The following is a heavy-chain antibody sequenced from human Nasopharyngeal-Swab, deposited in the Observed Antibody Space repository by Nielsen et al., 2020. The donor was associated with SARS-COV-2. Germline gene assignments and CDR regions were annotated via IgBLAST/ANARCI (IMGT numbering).Heavy chain of an antibody. D-gene: IGHD4-11*01. Sequence: AVKVSCKASGWTFTSSAVQWVRQARGQRLEWIGWIVVGSGNTNYAQKFQERVTITRDMSTSTAYMELSSLRSEDTAVYYCAAYSSGSYYYYYGMDVWGQGTTVTVSS. J-gene: IGHJ6*02. CDR1: GWTFTSSA. CDR3: AAYSSGSYYYYYGMDV. V-gene: IGHV1-58*01. CDR2: IVVGSGNT.